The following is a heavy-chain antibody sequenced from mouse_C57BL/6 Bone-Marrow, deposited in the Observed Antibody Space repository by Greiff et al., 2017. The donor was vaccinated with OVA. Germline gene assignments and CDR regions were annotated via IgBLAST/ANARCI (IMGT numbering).Heavy chain of an antibody. D-gene: IGHD1-1*01. V-gene: IGHV1-64*01. CDR1: GYTFTSYW. CDR2: IHPNSGST. CDR3: ARSPDYYGSRRDY. J-gene: IGHJ2*01. Sequence: VQLQQPGAELVKPGASVKLSCKASGYTFTSYWMHWVKQRPGQGLEWIGMIHPNSGSTNYNEKFKSKATLTVDKSSSTAYMQLSSLTSEDSAVYYCARSPDYYGSRRDYGGQGTTLTVSS.